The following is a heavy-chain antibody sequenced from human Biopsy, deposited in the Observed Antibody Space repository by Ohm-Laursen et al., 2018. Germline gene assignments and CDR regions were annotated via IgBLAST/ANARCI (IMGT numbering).Heavy chain of an antibody. J-gene: IGHJ6*02. CDR3: ARDSGILNYGNFKYYHYYGMDV. CDR1: GDSVTKYY. CDR2: IYYSVMT. V-gene: IGHV4-59*02. Sequence: GTLSLTCSVSGDSVTKYYWSWIRQPPGKGLEWIGHIYYSVMTNYNPSLQSRVSISVDTSRNQVSLTLSSVTAADTAVYYCARDSGILNYGNFKYYHYYGMDVWGQRTKVTVSS. D-gene: IGHD4-11*01.